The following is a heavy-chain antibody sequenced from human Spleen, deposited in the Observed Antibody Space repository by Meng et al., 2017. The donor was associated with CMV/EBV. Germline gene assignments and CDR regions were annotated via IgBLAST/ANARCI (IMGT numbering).Heavy chain of an antibody. CDR3: ARGGPRSGYPDY. Sequence: LTCTVSGGSNSRYYWSWIRQHAGKGLEWIGYIYYSGSTNYNPSLKSRVTISVDTSKNQFSLKLSSVTAADTAVYYCARGGPRSGYPDYWGQGTPVTVSS. CDR2: IYYSGST. D-gene: IGHD3-22*01. V-gene: IGHV4-59*01. CDR1: GGSNSRYY. J-gene: IGHJ4*02.